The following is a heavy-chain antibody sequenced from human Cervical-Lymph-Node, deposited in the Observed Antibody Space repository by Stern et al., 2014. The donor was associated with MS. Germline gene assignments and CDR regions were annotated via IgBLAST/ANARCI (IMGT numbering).Heavy chain of an antibody. CDR2: IYWNDDK. CDR3: ARYFLNTQSLEWLWDY. Sequence: ESGPTLVKPTQTLTLTCTFSGFSLSTGVVGVGWIRQPPGKALEWLALIYWNDDKRYSPSLKNRLTITKDTSKNQVVLTMTNMDPVDTATYYCARYFLNTQSLEWLWDYWGQGTLVTVSS. D-gene: IGHD3-3*01. CDR1: GFSLSTGVVG. V-gene: IGHV2-5*01. J-gene: IGHJ4*02.